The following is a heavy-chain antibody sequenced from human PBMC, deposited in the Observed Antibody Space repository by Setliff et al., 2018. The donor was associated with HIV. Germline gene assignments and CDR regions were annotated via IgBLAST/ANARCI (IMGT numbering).Heavy chain of an antibody. Sequence: GGSLRLSCAASGFTVSSNYMSWVRQAPGKGLEWVSVIYSGGSTYYADSVKGRFTISRDNAKNSLYLQMNSLRAEDTAVYYCARDPLPDFRGWCYWGQGTLVTVSS. D-gene: IGHD3-10*01. J-gene: IGHJ4*02. CDR2: IYSGGST. V-gene: IGHV3-66*01. CDR1: GFTVSSNY. CDR3: ARDPLPDFRGWCY.